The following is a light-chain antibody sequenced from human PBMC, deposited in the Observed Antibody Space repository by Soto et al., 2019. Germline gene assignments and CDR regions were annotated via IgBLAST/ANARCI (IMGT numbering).Light chain of an antibody. V-gene: IGKV1-33*01. CDR2: DAS. CDR3: QQFDNLPLT. Sequence: DIPMTQSPSSLSASVGDRVTITCQASQDISNYLNWYQQKPGKAPKILIYDASVLEAGVPSRFSGGGSGTHFTLTISSLQAEDVATYYCQQFDNLPLTFGGGTKLEIK. J-gene: IGKJ4*01. CDR1: QDISNY.